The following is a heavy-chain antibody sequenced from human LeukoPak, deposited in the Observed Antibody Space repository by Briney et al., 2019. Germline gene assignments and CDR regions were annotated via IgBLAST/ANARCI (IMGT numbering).Heavy chain of an antibody. V-gene: IGHV4-59*01. CDR1: GGSISSYY. D-gene: IGHD5-12*01. CDR2: IYYSGST. J-gene: IGHJ6*03. Sequence: PSETLSLTCTVSGGSISSYYWSWIRQPPGKGLEWIGYIYYSGSTNYNPSPKSRVTISVDTSKNQFSLKLSSVTAADTAVYYCARAADSGYATNYYYYYMDVWGKGTTVTISS. CDR3: ARAADSGYATNYYYYYMDV.